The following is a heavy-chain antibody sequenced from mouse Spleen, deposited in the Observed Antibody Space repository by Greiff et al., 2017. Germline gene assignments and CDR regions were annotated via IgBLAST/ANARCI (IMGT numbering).Heavy chain of an antibody. J-gene: IGHJ4*01. CDR1: GFSLTSYG. V-gene: IGHV2-4-1*01. D-gene: IGHD1-2*01. Sequence: VMLVESGPGLVQPSQSLSITCTVSGFSLTSYGVHWVRQSPGKGLEWLGVIWSGGSTDYNAAFISRLSISKDNSKSQVFFKMNSLQADDTAIYYCARNPIHYYGYGAMDYWGQGTSVTVSS. CDR3: ARNPIHYYGYGAMDY. CDR2: IWSGGST.